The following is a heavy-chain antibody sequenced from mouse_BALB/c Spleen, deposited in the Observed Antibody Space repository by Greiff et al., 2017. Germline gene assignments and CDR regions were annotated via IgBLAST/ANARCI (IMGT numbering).Heavy chain of an antibody. Sequence: QVQLQQSGAELVKPGASVKLSCKASGYTFTSYWMHWVKQRPGQGLEWIGGINPSNGRTNYNEKFKSKATLTVDKSSSEAYMKLSSLTSEDSAVYYCAREDGGACFAYWGQGTSVTVSA. CDR3: AREDGGACFAY. J-gene: IGHJ3*01. CDR2: INPSNGRT. V-gene: IGHV1S81*02. D-gene: IGHD2-3*01. CDR1: GYTFTSYW.